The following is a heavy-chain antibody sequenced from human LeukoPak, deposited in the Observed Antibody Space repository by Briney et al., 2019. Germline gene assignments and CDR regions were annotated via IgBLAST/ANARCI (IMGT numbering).Heavy chain of an antibody. CDR2: ISYDGSNK. CDR3: ARDSCGGDCYLDY. J-gene: IGHJ4*02. V-gene: IGHV3-30-3*01. D-gene: IGHD2-21*02. Sequence: PGGSLRLSCAASGFTFSAYALHWVRQAPGKGLEWVAVISYDGSNKYYADSVKGRFTFSRDNSNNMLYLQMNSLRAEDTAVYYCARDSCGGDCYLDYWGQGTLVTVSS. CDR1: GFTFSAYA.